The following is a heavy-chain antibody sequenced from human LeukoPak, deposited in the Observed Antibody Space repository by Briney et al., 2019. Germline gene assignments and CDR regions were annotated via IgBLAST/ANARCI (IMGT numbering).Heavy chain of an antibody. D-gene: IGHD2-8*02. Sequence: SQTLSLTCAISGDSVSSKSAGWNWLRQSPSRGLEWPGWTLYRSKWYYDYAPSVQSRIIISADTPKNQFSLHLNSAAPDETAVYYCPRSMALRGVDWVDPWGQGTLVTVSS. J-gene: IGHJ5*02. CDR2: TLYRSKWYY. V-gene: IGHV6-1*01. CDR3: PRSMALRGVDWVDP. CDR1: GDSVSSKSAG.